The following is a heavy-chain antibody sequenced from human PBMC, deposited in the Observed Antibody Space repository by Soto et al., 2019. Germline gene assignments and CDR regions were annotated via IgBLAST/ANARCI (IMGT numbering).Heavy chain of an antibody. CDR1: GFSFSHYA. V-gene: IGHV3-30-3*01. J-gene: IGHJ4*02. CDR2: MSHDGSSS. Sequence: GGSLRLSCAASGFSFSHYAMHWVRQTPDKGLEWVAVMSHDGSSSFYADSVKGRCTISRDNSKNTLYVQMNSLRLEDTAVYYCAKDYGSSSGYVDYWGQGTLVTVSS. CDR3: AKDYGSSSGYVDY. D-gene: IGHD6-6*01.